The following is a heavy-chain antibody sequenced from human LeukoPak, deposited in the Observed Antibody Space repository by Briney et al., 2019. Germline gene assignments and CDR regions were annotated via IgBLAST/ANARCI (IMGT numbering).Heavy chain of an antibody. CDR1: GFTFSSYS. CDR2: ISYDGSNK. Sequence: GGSLRLSWAASGFTFSSYSMHCVRQAPGKGLEWVAVISYDGSNKYYADSVKGRFTISRDNSKNTLYLQMNSLRAEDTAVYNCARALGSPFSGPFDYWGQGTLVTVSS. D-gene: IGHD6-25*01. J-gene: IGHJ4*02. V-gene: IGHV3-30*04. CDR3: ARALGSPFSGPFDY.